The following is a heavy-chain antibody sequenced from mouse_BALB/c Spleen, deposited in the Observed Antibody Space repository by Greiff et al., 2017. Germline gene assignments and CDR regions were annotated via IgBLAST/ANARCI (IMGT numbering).Heavy chain of an antibody. Sequence: DVQLVESGGGLVQPGGSLRLSCATSGFTFTDYYMSWVRQPPGKALEWLGFIRNKANGYTTEYSASVKGRFTISRDNSQSILYLQMNTLRAEDSATYYCARVSTVPYWYFDVWGAGTTVTVSS. J-gene: IGHJ1*01. V-gene: IGHV7-3*02. CDR2: IRNKANGYTT. CDR1: GFTFTDYY. CDR3: ARVSTVPYWYFDV. D-gene: IGHD1-1*01.